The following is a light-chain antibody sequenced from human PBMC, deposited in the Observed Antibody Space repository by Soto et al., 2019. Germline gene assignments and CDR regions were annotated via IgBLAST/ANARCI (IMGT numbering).Light chain of an antibody. CDR2: WAS. J-gene: IGKJ4*01. CDR3: QQYYSTPLLT. CDR1: QSVLYGSNSKNY. V-gene: IGKV4-1*01. Sequence: DIVMTQSPDSLAVSLGERATINCKSSQSVLYGSNSKNYLAWYQQKPGQPPKLLIYWASTRESGVPDRFSGSGSGTDFTLTISSLQAEDVAVYYCQQYYSTPLLTFGGGTKVEIK.